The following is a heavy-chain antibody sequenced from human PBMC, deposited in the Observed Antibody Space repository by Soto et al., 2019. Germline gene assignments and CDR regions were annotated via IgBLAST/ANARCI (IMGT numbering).Heavy chain of an antibody. CDR3: ASLLAAAGIYFDY. Sequence: GESLKISCKGSGYSFTSYWIGWVHQMPGKGLEWMGIIYPGDSDTRYSPSFQGQVTISADKSISTAYLQWSSLKASDTAMYYCASLLAAAGIYFDYWGQGTLVTVSS. D-gene: IGHD6-13*01. V-gene: IGHV5-51*07. CDR1: GYSFTSYW. J-gene: IGHJ4*02. CDR2: IYPGDSDT.